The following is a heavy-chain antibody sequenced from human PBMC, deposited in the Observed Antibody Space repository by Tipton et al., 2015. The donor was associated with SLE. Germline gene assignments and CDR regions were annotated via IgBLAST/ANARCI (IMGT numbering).Heavy chain of an antibody. CDR2: IYYSGST. Sequence: TLSLTCTVSGASINSYYWSWIRQPPGKGLEWLGYIYYSGSTNYNPSLKSRVTISVDTSRNQFSLKLNSLTAADTAVYYCARGDMVVVPAAGGGYYYYMDVWGKGTTVTVSS. CDR1: GASINSYY. V-gene: IGHV4-59*01. CDR3: ARGDMVVVPAAGGGYYYYMDV. J-gene: IGHJ6*03. D-gene: IGHD2-2*01.